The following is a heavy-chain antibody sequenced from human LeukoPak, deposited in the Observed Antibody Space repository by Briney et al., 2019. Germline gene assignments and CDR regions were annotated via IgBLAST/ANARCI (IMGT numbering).Heavy chain of an antibody. Sequence: GGSLRLSCAASGFTFSNAWMSWVRQAPGKGLEWVGRIKSKTYWGTTDYAAPVKGRFTISRDDSKNTLYLQMNSLKTEDTAVYYCTTDHYMDVWGKGNTVTVSS. CDR1: GFTFSNAW. V-gene: IGHV3-15*01. J-gene: IGHJ6*03. CDR2: IKSKTYWGTT. CDR3: TTDHYMDV.